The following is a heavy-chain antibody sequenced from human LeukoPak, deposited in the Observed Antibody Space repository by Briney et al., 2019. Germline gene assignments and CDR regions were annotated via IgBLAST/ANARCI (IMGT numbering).Heavy chain of an antibody. Sequence: SETLSLTCTVSGGSISGYYWSWVRQPPGKGLEWIGYIYCSGSTNYNPSLKSRLTISVDTSKNQFSLRLSSVTAADTAVYYCARETVTTTNGMDVWGKGTTVTVSS. D-gene: IGHD4-17*01. J-gene: IGHJ6*04. CDR3: ARETVTTTNGMDV. CDR1: GGSISGYY. CDR2: IYCSGST. V-gene: IGHV4-59*01.